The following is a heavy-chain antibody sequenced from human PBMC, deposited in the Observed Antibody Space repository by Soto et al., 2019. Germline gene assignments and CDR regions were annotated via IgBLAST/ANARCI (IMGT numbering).Heavy chain of an antibody. J-gene: IGHJ6*03. CDR1: GFPVGRSW. Sequence: LLLSCAAIGFPVGRSWMSAGRQAPGKRRDRLAYIKQDGSEKYYVDSVKGRFTISRDNAKNSLYLQMNSLRAEDTAVYYCARDARYDFWSGYWSSLYYYYMDVWGKGTTVTVSS. CDR3: ARDARYDFWSGYWSSLYYYYMDV. V-gene: IGHV3-7*01. D-gene: IGHD3-3*01. CDR2: IKQDGSEK.